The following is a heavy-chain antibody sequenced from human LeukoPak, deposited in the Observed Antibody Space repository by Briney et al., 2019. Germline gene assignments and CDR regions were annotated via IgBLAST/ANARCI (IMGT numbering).Heavy chain of an antibody. J-gene: IGHJ4*02. CDR3: ARVRQYHVLRYDRMRLDSFGL. D-gene: IGHD3/OR15-3a*01. CDR1: GGSFSGYY. CDR2: IYYSGST. V-gene: IGHV4-34*01. Sequence: SETLSLTCAVYGGSFSGYYWGWIRQPPGKGLEWIGEIYYSGSTNYNPSLKSRVTISVDTSKNQFSLRLSFMTAADTAVYYCARVRQYHVLRYDRMRLDSFGLWGQGTRVIVFS.